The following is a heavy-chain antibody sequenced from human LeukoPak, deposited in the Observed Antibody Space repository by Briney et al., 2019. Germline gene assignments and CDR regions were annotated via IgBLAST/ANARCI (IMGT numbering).Heavy chain of an antibody. Sequence: SGTLSLTCAVYGVSLRGYYWSWIRQSPEKGLEWIGEISREGDSIYNPSLKSRLTLSVDMSKNQFSLKLRSVTAADTAVYYCARGRNYVSDYYFDVWGKGTTVIVSS. V-gene: IGHV4-34*01. CDR3: ARGRNYVSDYYFDV. D-gene: IGHD1-7*01. CDR1: GVSLRGYY. CDR2: ISREGDS. J-gene: IGHJ6*03.